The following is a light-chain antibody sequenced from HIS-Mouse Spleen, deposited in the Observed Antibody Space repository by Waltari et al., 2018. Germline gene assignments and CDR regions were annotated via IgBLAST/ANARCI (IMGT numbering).Light chain of an antibody. CDR2: EGS. J-gene: IGLJ2*01. CDR3: CSYAGSSTLV. CDR1: SSDVGSYNL. Sequence: QSALTQPASVSGSPGQSITISCTGTSSDVGSYNLVSWYQQHPGKAPKLMIYEGSKRPSVVSNRFSESKSGNTASLTISGLQAEDEADYYCCSYAGSSTLVFGGGTKLTVL. V-gene: IGLV2-23*01.